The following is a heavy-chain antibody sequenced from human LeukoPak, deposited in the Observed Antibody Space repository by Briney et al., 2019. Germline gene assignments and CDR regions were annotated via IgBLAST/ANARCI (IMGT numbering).Heavy chain of an antibody. CDR3: ATTPSSGWYFAY. Sequence: GGSLRLSCAASGSTFSSYAMSWVRQAPGKGLEWVSAISGRSSSTYYADSVKGRFTISRDNSKNTLYLEMNSLRAEDTAVYYCATTPSSGWYFAYGGKGTLVTVSS. CDR2: ISGRSSST. D-gene: IGHD6-19*01. CDR1: GSTFSSYA. J-gene: IGHJ4*02. V-gene: IGHV3-23*01.